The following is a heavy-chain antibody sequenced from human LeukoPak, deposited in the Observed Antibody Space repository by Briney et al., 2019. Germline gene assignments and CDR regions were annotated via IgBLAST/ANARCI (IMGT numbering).Heavy chain of an antibody. J-gene: IGHJ4*02. V-gene: IGHV3-11*06. CDR3: AIDPGTVDTPMVPVWDY. CDR2: IFNSGTYT. CDR1: GLTFSDYY. D-gene: IGHD5-18*01. Sequence: GGSLRLSCAVSGLTFSDYYMSWIRQAPGKGLEWISYIFNSGTYTNYADSVKGRFTISRDNAKNSLYLQMNSLRVDDTAVYYCAIDPGTVDTPMVPVWDYWGQGTVVTVSS.